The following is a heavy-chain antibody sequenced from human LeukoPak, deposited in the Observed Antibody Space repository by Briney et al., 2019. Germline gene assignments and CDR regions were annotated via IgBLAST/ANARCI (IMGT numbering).Heavy chain of an antibody. Sequence: ASVKVSCKASGYTFTSYGISWVRQAPGQGLEWMGWISAYNGNTNYAQKLQGRVTMTTDTSTSTAYMELRGLRSDDTAVYYCARANTYCSGGSCYRITDYWGQGTLVTVSS. CDR1: GYTFTSYG. J-gene: IGHJ4*02. CDR3: ARANTYCSGGSCYRITDY. V-gene: IGHV1-18*01. CDR2: ISAYNGNT. D-gene: IGHD2-15*01.